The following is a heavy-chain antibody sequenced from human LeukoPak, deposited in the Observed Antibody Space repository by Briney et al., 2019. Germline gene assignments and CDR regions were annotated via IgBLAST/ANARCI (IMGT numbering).Heavy chain of an antibody. J-gene: IGHJ6*03. CDR2: ISSSGSTI. D-gene: IGHD6-13*01. Sequence: GGSLRLSCAASGFTFSSYEMNWVRQAPGKGLEWVSYISSSGSTIYYADSVKGRFTISRDNSKNTLYLQMNSLRAEDMAVYYCAKDRVAAAGDYYYYYMDVWGKGTTVTISS. CDR1: GFTFSSYE. V-gene: IGHV3-48*03. CDR3: AKDRVAAAGDYYYYYMDV.